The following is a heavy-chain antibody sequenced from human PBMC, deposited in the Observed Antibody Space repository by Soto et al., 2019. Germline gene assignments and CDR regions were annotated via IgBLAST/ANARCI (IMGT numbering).Heavy chain of an antibody. CDR1: GYSFSSHW. J-gene: IGHJ4*02. D-gene: IGHD6-6*01. CDR2: IDPGDSNI. CDR3: ARHLQEYSSAYGFDY. V-gene: IGHV5-51*01. Sequence: GESLKISCKGSGYSFSSHWIGWVRQMPGKGLEWMGIIDPGDSNIRYSPSFEGQIDMSADRSINTAYLRLSSRKASDTATYYCARHLQEYSSAYGFDYWGQGTLVTVSS.